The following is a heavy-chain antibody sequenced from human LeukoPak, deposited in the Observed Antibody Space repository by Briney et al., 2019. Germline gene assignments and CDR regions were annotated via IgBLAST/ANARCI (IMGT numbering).Heavy chain of an antibody. Sequence: GGSLRLSCAASGFTFNNYYMYWMRQAPGKGLEWVGYIGGGSTTNYYADSVKGRFTISRDDAGNSLFLQMNSVRVDDTAVYYCARAQYDSGWYHFDYWGQGTLVTVSS. CDR2: IGGGSTTN. CDR1: GFTFNNYY. CDR3: ARAQYDSGWYHFDY. V-gene: IGHV3-11*04. J-gene: IGHJ4*02. D-gene: IGHD6-19*01.